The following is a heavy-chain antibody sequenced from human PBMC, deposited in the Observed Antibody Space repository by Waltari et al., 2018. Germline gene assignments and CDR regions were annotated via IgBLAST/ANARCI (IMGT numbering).Heavy chain of an antibody. CDR1: GGSISSGGYY. D-gene: IGHD3-22*01. CDR3: ARGRGTRIVSPSAFDI. V-gene: IGHV4-31*03. CDR2: ISHSGST. J-gene: IGHJ3*02. Sequence: QVQLQESGPGLVKPSQTLSLTCTVSGGSISSGGYYWSWIRQHPGKGLEWIGYISHSGSTYYNPSLKSRVTISVDRSKNQFSLKLSSVTAADTAVYYCARGRGTRIVSPSAFDIWGQGTMVTVSS.